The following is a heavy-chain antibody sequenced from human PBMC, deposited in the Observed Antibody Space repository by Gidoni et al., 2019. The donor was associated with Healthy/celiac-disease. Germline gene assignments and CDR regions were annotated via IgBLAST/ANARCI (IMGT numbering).Heavy chain of an antibody. Sequence: QVQLVESGGGVVQPGRSLRLACAASGFNLSSYGMHGVRQAPGKGLECVAVISYDGSNKYYADSVKGRFTISRDNAKNTLYLQMNSLRAEDTAVYYCAKGGRAIFGVVIDNWFDPWGQGTLVTVSS. CDR1: GFNLSSYG. CDR3: AKGGRAIFGVVIDNWFDP. CDR2: ISYDGSNK. D-gene: IGHD3-3*01. V-gene: IGHV3-30*18. J-gene: IGHJ5*02.